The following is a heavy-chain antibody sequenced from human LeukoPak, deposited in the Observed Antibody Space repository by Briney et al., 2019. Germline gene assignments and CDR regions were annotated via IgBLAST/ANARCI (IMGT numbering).Heavy chain of an antibody. J-gene: IGHJ4*02. D-gene: IGHD1-26*01. Sequence: SVKVSCKASGGTFSSYAISWVRQAPGQGVEWMGGIIPIFGTANYAQKFQGRVTITADESTSTAYMELSSLRSEGTAVYYCARTIVGTIGGGGYYFDYWGQGTLVTVSS. CDR1: GGTFSSYA. CDR2: IIPIFGTA. V-gene: IGHV1-69*13. CDR3: ARTIVGTIGGGGYYFDY.